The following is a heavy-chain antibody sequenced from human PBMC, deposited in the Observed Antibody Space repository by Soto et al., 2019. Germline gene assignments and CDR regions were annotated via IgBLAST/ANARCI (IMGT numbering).Heavy chain of an antibody. J-gene: IGHJ4*02. CDR2: IRDKANGYTT. D-gene: IGHD3-9*01. CDR1: GFRFSDHY. CDR3: GRVVTGAGHIDC. V-gene: IGHV3-72*01. Sequence: EVQLVESGGGLVQPGGSLRLSCAASGFRFSDHYMDWVRQAPGKGLEWVGRIRDKANGYTTEYVASVKGRFTISTDDSKNSLFLQINSLKSEDTAVYYCGRVVTGAGHIDCWGQGTLVTVSS.